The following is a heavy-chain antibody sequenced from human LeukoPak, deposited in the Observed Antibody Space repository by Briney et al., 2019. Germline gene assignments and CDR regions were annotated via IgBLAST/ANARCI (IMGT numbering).Heavy chain of an antibody. J-gene: IGHJ3*02. CDR3: ARLPRRNSIKAFDI. CDR2: IIPIFGTA. V-gene: IGHV1-69*13. D-gene: IGHD2-21*01. CDR1: GGTFSSYA. Sequence: SVKVSCKASGGTFSSYAISWVRQAPGQGLEWMGGIIPIFGTANYAQKFQGRVTITADESTSTAYMELSSLRSEDTAVYYCARLPRRNSIKAFDIWGQGTMVTVSS.